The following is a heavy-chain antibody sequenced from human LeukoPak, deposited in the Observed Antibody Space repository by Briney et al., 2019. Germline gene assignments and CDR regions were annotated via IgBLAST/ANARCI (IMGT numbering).Heavy chain of an antibody. CDR3: ARDRPADYGDWFDP. J-gene: IGHJ5*02. CDR2: IYPRGST. Sequence: SQTLSLTCTVSGDSVTRGSFSWTWIRQAPGKGLEWIGYIYPRGSTYYNPSLKSRVTLSIDKSNNQFSLDLGSVTAADTAVYYCARDRPADYGDWFDPWGQGTLVTVSS. D-gene: IGHD4-17*01. V-gene: IGHV4-30-2*01. CDR1: GDSVTRGSFS.